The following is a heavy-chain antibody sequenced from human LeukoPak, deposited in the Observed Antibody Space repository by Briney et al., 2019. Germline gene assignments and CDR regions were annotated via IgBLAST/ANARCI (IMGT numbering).Heavy chain of an antibody. CDR2: IYTSGST. CDR3: ARHERHATKFVVVVAAADY. D-gene: IGHD2-15*01. V-gene: IGHV4-4*07. J-gene: IGHJ4*02. Sequence: SETLSLTCTVSGGSISSYYWSWIRQPAGKGLEWIGRIYTSGSTNYNPSLKSRVTMSVDTSKNQFSLKLSSVTAADTAVYYCARHERHATKFVVVVAAADYWGQGTLVTVSS. CDR1: GGSISSYY.